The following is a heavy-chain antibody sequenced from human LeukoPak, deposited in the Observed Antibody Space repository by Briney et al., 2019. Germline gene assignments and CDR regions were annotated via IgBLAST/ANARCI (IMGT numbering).Heavy chain of an antibody. D-gene: IGHD1-26*01. CDR2: INHSGST. CDR3: ASGYSGSFTGNYYYYMDV. Sequence: SETLSLTCAVYDGSFSGYYWSWIRQPPGKGLEWIGEINHSGSTNYNPSLKSRVTISVDTSKNQFSLKLSSVTAADTAVYYCASGYSGSFTGNYYYYMDVWGKGTTLTVSS. CDR1: DGSFSGYY. J-gene: IGHJ6*03. V-gene: IGHV4-34*01.